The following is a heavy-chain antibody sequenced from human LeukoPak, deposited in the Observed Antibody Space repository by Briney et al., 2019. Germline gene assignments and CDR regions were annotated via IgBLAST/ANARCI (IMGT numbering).Heavy chain of an antibody. CDR2: ISANGVRA. J-gene: IGHJ6*02. D-gene: IGHD3-10*01. CDR3: TKKGESLDYYYMDV. Sequence: GGSLRLSCATSGFTFSTYAMSWVRQAPGKGLEWVAGISANGVRAYYAGSLKGRFTISRDNSKNTVHVEINSLRAEDTAVYYCTKKGESLDYYYMDVWGRGTTVTVSS. V-gene: IGHV3-23*01. CDR1: GFTFSTYA.